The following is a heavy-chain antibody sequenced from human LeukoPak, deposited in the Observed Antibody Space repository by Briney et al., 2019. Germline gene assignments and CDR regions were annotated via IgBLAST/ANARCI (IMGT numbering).Heavy chain of an antibody. J-gene: IGHJ4*02. CDR1: GGSISSYY. CDR2: IYYSGST. V-gene: IGHV4-59*01. Sequence: PSETLSLTCTVSGGSISSYYWSWIRQPPGKGLEGIGYIYYSGSTNYNPSLKSRVTISVDTSKNQFSLKLSSVTAADTAVYYCARGNWGSPFDYWGQGTLVTVSS. D-gene: IGHD7-27*01. CDR3: ARGNWGSPFDY.